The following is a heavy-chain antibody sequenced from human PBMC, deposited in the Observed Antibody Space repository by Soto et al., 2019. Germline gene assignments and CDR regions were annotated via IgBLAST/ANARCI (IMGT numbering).Heavy chain of an antibody. CDR3: ARSPDGYYFDY. J-gene: IGHJ4*02. V-gene: IGHV3-48*03. Sequence: EVQLVESGGGLVQPGGSLRLSCAASGFTFRSYEMNWVRQAPGKGLEWVSYISSGGGTTYYADSVKGRFTISRDNAKNSLYLQMNSLGAEDTAVYYCARSPDGYYFDYWGQGTLVTVSS. CDR2: ISSGGGTT. CDR1: GFTFRSYE.